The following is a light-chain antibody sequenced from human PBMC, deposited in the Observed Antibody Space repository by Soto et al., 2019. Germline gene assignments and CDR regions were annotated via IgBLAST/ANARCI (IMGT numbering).Light chain of an antibody. V-gene: IGKV4-1*01. CDR3: QQYYSTPDT. Sequence: DIVMTQSPDSLAVSLGERATINCKSSQSVLYSSNNKNYLAWYQQKPGRPPKLLIYWASTRESRVPDRFSGSGSGTDFTLTISSLQAEDVAVYYCQQYYSTPDTFGQGTKLEIK. CDR1: QSVLYSSNNKNY. CDR2: WAS. J-gene: IGKJ2*01.